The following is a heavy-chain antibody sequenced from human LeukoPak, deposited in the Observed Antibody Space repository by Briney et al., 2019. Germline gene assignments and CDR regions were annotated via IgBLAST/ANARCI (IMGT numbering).Heavy chain of an antibody. V-gene: IGHV1-46*01. CDR2: INPSGGST. Sequence: GASVKVSCKASGYTFTSYYMHWVRKAPGQGLEWMGIINPSGGSTTYAQKFQGRVTMTRDTSTSTVYMDLSSLRSEDTAVYYCARDDYGDYGNFDYWGQGTLVTVSS. D-gene: IGHD4-17*01. CDR1: GYTFTSYY. J-gene: IGHJ4*02. CDR3: ARDDYGDYGNFDY.